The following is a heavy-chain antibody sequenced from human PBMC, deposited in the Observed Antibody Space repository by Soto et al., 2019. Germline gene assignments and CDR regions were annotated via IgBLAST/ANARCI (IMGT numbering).Heavy chain of an antibody. CDR3: ARERRITIFGVVTRPYYYGMDV. D-gene: IGHD3-3*01. V-gene: IGHV1-18*01. CDR1: GYTFTSYG. CDR2: ISAYNGNT. J-gene: IGHJ6*02. Sequence: ASVKVSCKASGYTFTSYGIIWVRRAPGQGLEWMGWISAYNGNTNYAQKLQGRVTMTTDTSTSTAYMELRSLRSDDTAVYYCARERRITIFGVVTRPYYYGMDVWGQGTTVTVSS.